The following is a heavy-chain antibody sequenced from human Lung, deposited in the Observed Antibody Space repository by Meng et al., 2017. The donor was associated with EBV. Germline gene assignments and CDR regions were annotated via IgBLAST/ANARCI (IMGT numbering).Heavy chain of an antibody. D-gene: IGHD6-25*01. CDR1: GYTFTTYG. J-gene: IGHJ4*02. CDR3: ARDSEAADY. V-gene: IGHV7-4-1*02. CDR2: INPNTGKP. Sequence: QVQLVQPGSELKKPGASVRISCKASGYTFTTYGMNWVRQAPGQGLEWMGWINPNTGKPTYAQGLTGRFVFSLDTSVSTAYLQISSLKAEDTAVYYCARDSEAADYWGQGTLVTVSS.